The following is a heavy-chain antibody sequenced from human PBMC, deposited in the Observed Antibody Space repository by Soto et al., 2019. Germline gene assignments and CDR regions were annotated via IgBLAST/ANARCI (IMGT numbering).Heavy chain of an antibody. Sequence: ASVKVSCKASGYTFTSYGISWVRQAPGKGLEWMGWISAYNGNTNYAQKLQGRVTMTTDTSTSTAYMELRSLRSDDTAVYYCARYPISTWYTTHHPDYWGQGTLVTVSS. CDR2: ISAYNGNT. V-gene: IGHV1-18*01. CDR3: ARYPISTWYTTHHPDY. CDR1: GYTFTSYG. D-gene: IGHD6-13*01. J-gene: IGHJ4*02.